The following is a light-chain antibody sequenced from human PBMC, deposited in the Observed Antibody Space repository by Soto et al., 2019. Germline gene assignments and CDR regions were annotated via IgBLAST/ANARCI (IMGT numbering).Light chain of an antibody. V-gene: IGKV1-39*01. CDR3: QQTYSTTYT. Sequence: GDRVTITCRASQRITTYLNWYQQKPGEAPKLLISTSGTLQRGVPSRFSGSGSGTDFSLTITALRPEDFATYCCQQTYSTTYTFGQGTKLEIK. J-gene: IGKJ2*01. CDR2: TSG. CDR1: QRITTY.